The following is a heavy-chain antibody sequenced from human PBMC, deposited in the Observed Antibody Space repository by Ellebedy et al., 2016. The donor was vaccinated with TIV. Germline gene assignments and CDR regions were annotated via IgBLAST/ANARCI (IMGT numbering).Heavy chain of an antibody. J-gene: IGHJ6*02. CDR1: GFTFSGYS. D-gene: IGHD4-17*01. CDR2: ISSSSNYI. V-gene: IGHV3-21*01. CDR3: ARVGEVTRAYYYYAMDV. Sequence: GESLKISXAASGFTFSGYSMNWVRQAPGKGLEWVSSISSSSNYIYFADSVKGRFTISRDNAKNSLYLQMNSLRAEDTAMYYCARVGEVTRAYYYYAMDVWGQGTTVIVSS.